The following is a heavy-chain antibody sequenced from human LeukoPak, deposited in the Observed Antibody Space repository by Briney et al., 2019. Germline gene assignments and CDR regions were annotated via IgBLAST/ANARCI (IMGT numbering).Heavy chain of an antibody. D-gene: IGHD6-13*01. CDR3: ARGSGYSSRYFDY. J-gene: IGHJ4*02. CDR1: GGSFSGYY. V-gene: IGHV4-34*01. CDR2: INHSGST. Sequence: SETLSLTCAVYGGSFSGYYWSWLRQPPGKGREGIGEINHSGSTNYNPSLKSRVTISVDTSKNQFSLKLSSVTAADTAVYYCARGSGYSSRYFDYWGQGTLVTVS.